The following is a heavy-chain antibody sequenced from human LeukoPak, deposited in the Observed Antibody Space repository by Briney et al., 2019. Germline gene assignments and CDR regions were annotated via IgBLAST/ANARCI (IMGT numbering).Heavy chain of an antibody. Sequence: SETLSLTCAVYGGSFSGYYWSWIRQPPGKRLEWIGEINHSGSTNYNPSLKSRVTISVDTSKNQFSLKLSSVTAADTAVYYCARTTTRNYYFDYWGQGTLVTVSS. CDR2: INHSGST. CDR1: GGSFSGYY. CDR3: ARTTTRNYYFDY. V-gene: IGHV4-34*01. J-gene: IGHJ4*02. D-gene: IGHD1-1*01.